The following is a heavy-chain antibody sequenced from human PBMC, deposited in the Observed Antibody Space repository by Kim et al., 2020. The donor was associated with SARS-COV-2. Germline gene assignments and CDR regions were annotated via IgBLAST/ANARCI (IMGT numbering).Heavy chain of an antibody. CDR3: ARTYYYGSWIGTWFDY. CDR2: VNHSENT. D-gene: IGHD3-10*01. J-gene: IGHJ4*01. Sequence: SETLSLTCVVYGGSFSGYFWSWIRQPPGKGLEWIGEVNHSENTNYNPSLKSRVTISGDTSKNQFSLKLSSVTAADTAVYYCARTYYYGSWIGTWFDYWG. V-gene: IGHV4-34*01. CDR1: GGSFSGYF.